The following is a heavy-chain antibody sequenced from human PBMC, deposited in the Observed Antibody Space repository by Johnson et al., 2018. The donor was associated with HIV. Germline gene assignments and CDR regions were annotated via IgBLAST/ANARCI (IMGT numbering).Heavy chain of an antibody. CDR3: ARADTAMVRGAFDI. J-gene: IGHJ3*02. CDR2: IGTAGDT. V-gene: IGHV3-13*01. CDR1: GFTFSSYD. Sequence: VQLVESGGGLVQPGGSLRLSCAASGFTFSSYDMHWVRQAPGKGLEWVSSIGTAGDTSYSGSVKGRFTISRENARNSLYLQMNSLRAGDTAVYYCARADTAMVRGAFDIWGQGTMVTVSS. D-gene: IGHD5-18*01.